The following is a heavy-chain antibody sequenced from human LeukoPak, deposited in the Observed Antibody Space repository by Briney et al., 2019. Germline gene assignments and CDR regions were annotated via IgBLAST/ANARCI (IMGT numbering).Heavy chain of an antibody. CDR1: GFTFSSYG. CDR2: IRYDGSNK. CDR3: AKQTRGYYDSSGYQDY. Sequence: GGSLRLSCAASGFTFSSYGMHWVRQAPGKGLEWVAFIRYDGSNKYYADSVRGRFTISRDNSKNTLYLQMNSLRAEDTAVYYCAKQTRGYYDSSGYQDYWGQGTLVTVSS. D-gene: IGHD3-22*01. J-gene: IGHJ4*02. V-gene: IGHV3-30*02.